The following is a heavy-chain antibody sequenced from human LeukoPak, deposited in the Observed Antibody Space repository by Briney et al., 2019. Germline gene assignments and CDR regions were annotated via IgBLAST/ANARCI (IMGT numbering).Heavy chain of an antibody. Sequence: GGSLRLSSEASGFTLRTYAMHWGRQALGKGLEWLAVTPYDGRSKYYAVSVKGRFTISRDNSKNMLYLQMNSLRGEDTGVYYCARDGASRGEPDEYWGQGTLVTVSS. J-gene: IGHJ4*02. CDR3: ARDGASRGEPDEY. V-gene: IGHV3-30*04. D-gene: IGHD2-21*01. CDR1: GFTLRTYA. CDR2: TPYDGRSK.